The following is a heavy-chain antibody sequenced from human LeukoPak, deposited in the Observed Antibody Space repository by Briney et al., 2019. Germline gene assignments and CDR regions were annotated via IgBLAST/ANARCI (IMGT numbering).Heavy chain of an antibody. V-gene: IGHV4-30-4*01. CDR1: GGSISCGDYY. CDR2: IYYSGST. CDR3: ARVGDYYGSFDP. J-gene: IGHJ5*02. Sequence: SQTLSLTCTVSGGSISCGDYYWSWIRQPPGKGLEWIGYIYYSGSTYYNPSLKSRVTISVDTSKNQFSLKLSSVTAADTAVYYCARVGDYYGSFDPWGQGTLVTVSS. D-gene: IGHD3-22*01.